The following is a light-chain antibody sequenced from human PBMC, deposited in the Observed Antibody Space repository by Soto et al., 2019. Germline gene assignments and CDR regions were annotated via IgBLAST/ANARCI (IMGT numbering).Light chain of an antibody. Sequence: CSRASQRISSNLAWYQHKPGQAPRLLIFGASSRATGIPDRFSVRGSGPEFTLTFGIGQPEDSALYYFSQYENWPSTFGEGTRLEIK. CDR3: SQYENWPST. CDR2: GAS. CDR1: QRISSN. V-gene: IGKV3D-15*03. J-gene: IGKJ5*01.